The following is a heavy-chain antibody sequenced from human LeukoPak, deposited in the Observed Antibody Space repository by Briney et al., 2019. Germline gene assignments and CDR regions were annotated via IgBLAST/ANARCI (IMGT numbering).Heavy chain of an antibody. Sequence: PGGSLRLSCTASGFTFSSYGMHWVRQAPGKGLDWVAVISYDGSKKYYTNSVKGRFTISRDNSKNTLYLQMNSLRAEDTAVYYCAKDGSEAALDIWGQGTMVTVSS. V-gene: IGHV3-30*18. J-gene: IGHJ3*02. D-gene: IGHD1-14*01. CDR3: AKDGSEAALDI. CDR1: GFTFSSYG. CDR2: ISYDGSKK.